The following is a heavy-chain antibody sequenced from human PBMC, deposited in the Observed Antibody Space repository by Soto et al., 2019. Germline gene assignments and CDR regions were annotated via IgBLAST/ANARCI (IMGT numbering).Heavy chain of an antibody. J-gene: IGHJ5*02. Sequence: QVQLVQSGAEVKMPGASVKVSCKASGYTFSGYYMHWVRQAPGQGLEWMGWIDPNTGGTNYAQKLQGRVSMTSDTAITTAYMELSRLKSDDTAIYYCASAREESHPYADKRGGNWFDPWGQGTLVTVSS. CDR2: IDPNTGGT. V-gene: IGHV1-2*02. D-gene: IGHD4-17*01. CDR3: ASAREESHPYADKRGGNWFDP. CDR1: GYTFSGYY.